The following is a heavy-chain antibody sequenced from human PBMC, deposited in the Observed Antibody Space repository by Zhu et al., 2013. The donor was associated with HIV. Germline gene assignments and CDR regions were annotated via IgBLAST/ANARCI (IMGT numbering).Heavy chain of an antibody. CDR3: ARDARVAVATLRFDF. Sequence: QVQLVQSGAEVKKPGASVKVSCKASGYTFTGYYMHWVRQAPGQGLEWMGWISPYDVTTSYAQKFQDRVTITADASTGTAYMELRDLRPDDTAIYYCARDARVAVATLRFDFWGQGTLVTVSS. J-gene: IGHJ4*01. CDR1: GYTFTGYY. CDR2: ISPYDVTT. V-gene: IGHV1-18*04. D-gene: IGHD6-19*01.